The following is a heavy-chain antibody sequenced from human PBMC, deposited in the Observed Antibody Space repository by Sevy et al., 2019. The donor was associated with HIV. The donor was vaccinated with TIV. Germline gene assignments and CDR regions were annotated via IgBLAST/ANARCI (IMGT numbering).Heavy chain of an antibody. CDR3: ATIRYSSAWYPYFDN. V-gene: IGHV3-23*01. Sequence: GGSLRLSCAASGFTFSTYAMSWVRQAPGKGLEWVSTISTSGDRTFYADSVKGRLSISRDNSENTLYLQMNSLRAEDTAVYYCATIRYSSAWYPYFDNWGQGTLVTVSS. CDR1: GFTFSTYA. CDR2: ISTSGDRT. D-gene: IGHD6-19*01. J-gene: IGHJ4*02.